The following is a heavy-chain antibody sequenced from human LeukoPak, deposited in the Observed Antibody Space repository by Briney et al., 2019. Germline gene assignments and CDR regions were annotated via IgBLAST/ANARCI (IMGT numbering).Heavy chain of an antibody. CDR1: GGTFSSYA. D-gene: IGHD3-3*01. CDR3: AGAPSTYYAFFDI. V-gene: IGHV1-69*05. Sequence: GASVNVSCKASGGTFSSYAISWVRQAPGQGLEWMGGIIPIFGTANYAQKFQGRVKITTDESTSTAYMELSSLRSEDPAVYYCAGAPSTYYAFFDIWGQGTMVTVSS. CDR2: IIPIFGTA. J-gene: IGHJ3*02.